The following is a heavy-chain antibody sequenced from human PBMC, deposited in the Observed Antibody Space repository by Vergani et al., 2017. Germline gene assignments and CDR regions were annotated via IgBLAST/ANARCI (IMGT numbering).Heavy chain of an antibody. J-gene: IGHJ4*02. D-gene: IGHD6-19*01. CDR1: GGSFSGYY. CDR3: ARRSCWYRIVVDY. V-gene: IGHV4-34*01. Sequence: QVQLQQWGAGLLKPSETLSLTCAVYGGSFSGYYWSWIRQPPGKGLEWIGEINHSGSTNYNPSLKSRVTISVDTSKNYFSLKLSSVTAADTAVYYCARRSCWYRIVVDYWGQGTLVTVSS. CDR2: INHSGST.